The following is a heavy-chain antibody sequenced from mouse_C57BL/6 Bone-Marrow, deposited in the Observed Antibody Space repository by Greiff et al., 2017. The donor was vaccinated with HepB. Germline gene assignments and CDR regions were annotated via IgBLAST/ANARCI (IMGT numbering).Heavy chain of an antibody. V-gene: IGHV1-82*01. CDR3: AFYYSNYGAMDY. J-gene: IGHJ4*01. D-gene: IGHD2-5*01. Sequence: VQLQQSGPELVKPGASVKISCKASGYAFSSSWMNWVKQRPGKGLEWIGRIHPGDGDTNYNGKFKGKATLTADKSSSTAYMQLSSLTSEDSAVYFCAFYYSNYGAMDYWGQGISVTVSS. CDR1: GYAFSSSW. CDR2: IHPGDGDT.